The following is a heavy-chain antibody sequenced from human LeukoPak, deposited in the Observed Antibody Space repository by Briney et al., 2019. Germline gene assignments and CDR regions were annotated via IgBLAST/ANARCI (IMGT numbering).Heavy chain of an antibody. D-gene: IGHD6-13*01. Sequence: GGSLRLSCAASGFTFSSYAMHWVRQAPGKGLEWVAVISYDGNNKYYADSVRGRFTISRDNSKNTLYLQMNTLRAEDTAVYYCARAPRTAANFDYWGQGTLVTVSS. CDR3: ARAPRTAANFDY. J-gene: IGHJ4*02. CDR2: ISYDGNNK. V-gene: IGHV3-30-3*01. CDR1: GFTFSSYA.